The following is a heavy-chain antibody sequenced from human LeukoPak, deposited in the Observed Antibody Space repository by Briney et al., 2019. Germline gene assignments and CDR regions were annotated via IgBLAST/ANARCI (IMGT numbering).Heavy chain of an antibody. J-gene: IGHJ4*02. CDR3: ASHSSGWEGIDY. Sequence: SETLSLTCTVSGGSINSSSYYWNWIRQPAGEGLEWIGRFYTSGSTNYNPSLKSRVTISVDRSKNQFSLKLSSVTAADTAVYYCASHSSGWEGIDYWGQGTLVTVSS. D-gene: IGHD6-19*01. CDR2: FYTSGST. CDR1: GGSINSSSYY. V-gene: IGHV4-61*02.